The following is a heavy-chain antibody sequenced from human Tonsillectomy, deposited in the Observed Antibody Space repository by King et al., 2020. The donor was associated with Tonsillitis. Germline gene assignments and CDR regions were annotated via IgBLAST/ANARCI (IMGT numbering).Heavy chain of an antibody. J-gene: IGHJ3*02. CDR3: ARDLPGSTILFVAFDI. CDR1: GGTFNNYA. Sequence: QLVQSGAEVKKPGSSVKVSCKASGGTFNNYAFCWVRQAPGQGLEWMGGIIPMFGSANYAQNFQGRVTITADKSTSTVFMELSSLSSEDTAIYYCARDLPGSTILFVAFDIWGQGTRVTVSS. CDR2: IIPMFGSA. V-gene: IGHV1-69*06. D-gene: IGHD2/OR15-2a*01.